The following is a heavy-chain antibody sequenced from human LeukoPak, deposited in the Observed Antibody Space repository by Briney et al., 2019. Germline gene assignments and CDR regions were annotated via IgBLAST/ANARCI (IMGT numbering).Heavy chain of an antibody. CDR2: ISSSSSYI. V-gene: IGHV3-21*01. Sequence: GGSLRLSCAASGFTFSSYSMNWVRQAPGKGLEWVSSISSSSSYIYYADSVKGRFTISRDNVKNSLYLQMNSLRAEDTAVYYCAVWALDSSSCYYYEDPDYWGQGTLVTVSS. CDR1: GFTFSSYS. J-gene: IGHJ4*02. CDR3: AVWALDSSSCYYYEDPDY. D-gene: IGHD3-22*01.